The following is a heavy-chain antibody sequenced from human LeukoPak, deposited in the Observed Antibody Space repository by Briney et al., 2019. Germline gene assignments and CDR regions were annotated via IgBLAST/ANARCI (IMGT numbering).Heavy chain of an antibody. J-gene: IGHJ4*02. CDR3: ATHQGWLPYY. D-gene: IGHD5-12*01. V-gene: IGHV5-51*01. CDR1: GYNFNTYW. CDR2: IRPMNSDV. Sequence: GESLKISCKGSGYNFNTYWVAWVRQLPGKGLEWMGIIRPMNSDVRYSPSFQGQVTISADRSINTAYLQWSSLTASDTAMYYCATHQGWLPYYWGQGTLVTVSS.